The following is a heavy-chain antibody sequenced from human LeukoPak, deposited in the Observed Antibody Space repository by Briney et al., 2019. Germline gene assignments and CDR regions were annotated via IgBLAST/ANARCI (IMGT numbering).Heavy chain of an antibody. J-gene: IGHJ4*02. D-gene: IGHD2-15*01. CDR1: GGSISSGGYS. CDR3: ARAGYCSGGSCSFRYFDY. Sequence: SQTLSLTCAVSGGSISSGGYSWSWIRQPPGKGLEWIGYIYHSGSTYYNPSRKSRVTISVDRSKNQFSLKLSSVPAADTAVYYCARAGYCSGGSCSFRYFDYWGQGTLVTVSS. CDR2: IYHSGST. V-gene: IGHV4-30-2*01.